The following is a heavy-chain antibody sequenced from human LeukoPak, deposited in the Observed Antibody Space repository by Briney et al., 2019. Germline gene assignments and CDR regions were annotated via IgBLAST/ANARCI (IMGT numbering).Heavy chain of an antibody. Sequence: GGSLRLSCAASGFTFSSYGMHWVRQAPGKGLEWVAVIWYDGSNKYYADSVKGRFTISRDNSKNTLYLQMNSLRAEDTAVYYCARDGCSSTSCYNYFDYWGQGTLVTVSS. CDR2: IWYDGSNK. D-gene: IGHD2-2*02. J-gene: IGHJ4*02. V-gene: IGHV3-33*01. CDR3: ARDGCSSTSCYNYFDY. CDR1: GFTFSSYG.